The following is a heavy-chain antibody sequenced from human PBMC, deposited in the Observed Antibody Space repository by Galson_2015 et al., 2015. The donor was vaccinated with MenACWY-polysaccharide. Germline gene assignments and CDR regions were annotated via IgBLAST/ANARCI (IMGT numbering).Heavy chain of an antibody. J-gene: IGHJ4*02. Sequence: ETLSLTCSVSGGSISSYKWIWIRQSPERGLEWIGYMSYSGFSNYNPSLRSRATISVDTSKNQFSLKLSSVTAADTAVYYCARVEKYSGSYYILHWGQGTLVTVSS. CDR3: ARVEKYSGSYYILH. CDR1: GGSISSYK. CDR2: MSYSGFS. V-gene: IGHV4-59*08. D-gene: IGHD1-26*01.